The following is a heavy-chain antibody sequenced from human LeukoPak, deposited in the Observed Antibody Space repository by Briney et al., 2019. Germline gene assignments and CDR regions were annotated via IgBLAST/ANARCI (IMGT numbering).Heavy chain of an antibody. Sequence: GGSLRLSCAASGFTFSSYEMNWVRQAPGKGLEWVSYIGSSGRIIYYADSVKGRFTISRDNAKNSLYLQMSGLRAEDTAVYYCAGDPLASQHTGYFDGWGQGTLVIVSS. D-gene: IGHD2-2*01. CDR1: GFTFSSYE. CDR2: IGSSGRII. J-gene: IGHJ4*02. CDR3: AGDPLASQHTGYFDG. V-gene: IGHV3-48*03.